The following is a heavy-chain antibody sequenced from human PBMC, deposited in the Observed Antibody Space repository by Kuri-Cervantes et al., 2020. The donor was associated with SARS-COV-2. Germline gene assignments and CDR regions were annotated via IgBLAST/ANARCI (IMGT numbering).Heavy chain of an antibody. CDR1: GFSFRTHG. CDR2: MSADESNK. J-gene: IGHJ4*02. V-gene: IGHV3-30*03. CDR3: ETLGLGDKNCWYGFDY. Sequence: GGSLRLSCAALGFSFRTHGMHWVRRASGRGLEWVAVMSADESNKNYGDSVKGRFTVSRDNSRNTLYLQMNSLRLEDTAVYSCETLGLGDKNCWYGFDYWGLGALVTVSS. D-gene: IGHD3-16*01.